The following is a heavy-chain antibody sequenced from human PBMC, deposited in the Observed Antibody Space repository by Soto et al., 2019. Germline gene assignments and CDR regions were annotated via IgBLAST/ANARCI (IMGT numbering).Heavy chain of an antibody. CDR2: ISYDGSNK. CDR1: GFTFSSYA. J-gene: IGHJ4*02. CDR3: ARPIQPDTLFDY. D-gene: IGHD5-18*01. Sequence: PGGSLRLSCAASGFTFSSYAMHWVRQAPGKGLEWVAVISYDGSNKYYADSVKGRFTISRDNSKNTLYLQMNSLRAEDTAVYYCARPIQPDTLFDYWGQGTLVTVSS. V-gene: IGHV3-30-3*01.